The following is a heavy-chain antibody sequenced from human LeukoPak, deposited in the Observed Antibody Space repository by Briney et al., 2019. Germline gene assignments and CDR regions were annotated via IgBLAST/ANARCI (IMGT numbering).Heavy chain of an antibody. J-gene: IGHJ4*02. Sequence: PGGSLRLSCAASGFTFSSYRMSWVRQAPGKGLEWVANISPDGGEKSYVDSMKGRFTISRDNAKNSLYLQMNSLRAEDTAVYYCARDKSGGYTFYFDYWGQGTLVSVS. CDR1: GFTFSSYR. D-gene: IGHD5-12*01. CDR2: ISPDGGEK. V-gene: IGHV3-7*01. CDR3: ARDKSGGYTFYFDY.